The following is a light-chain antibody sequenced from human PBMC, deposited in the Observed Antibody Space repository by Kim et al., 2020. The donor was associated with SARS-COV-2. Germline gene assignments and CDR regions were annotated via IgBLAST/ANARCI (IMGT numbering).Light chain of an antibody. J-gene: IGKJ4*01. CDR1: QSVTNK. CDR2: GVS. Sequence: EIVMTQSPATLSVSPGKRATLSCRASQSVTNKLAWYQQKPGQAPTLLIYGVSSRATGIPARFSGSGSGTEFTLTISSLQSEDFTVYYCQQYEEWPLTFGGGTKVDIK. CDR3: QQYEEWPLT. V-gene: IGKV3-15*01.